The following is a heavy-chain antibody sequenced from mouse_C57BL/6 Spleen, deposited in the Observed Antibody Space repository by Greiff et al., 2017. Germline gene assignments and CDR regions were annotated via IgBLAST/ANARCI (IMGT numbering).Heavy chain of an antibody. CDR1: GFSLTSYG. J-gene: IGHJ3*01. Sequence: QVQLQQSGPGLVQPSQSLSITCTVSGFSLTSYGVHWVRQSPGKGLEWLGVIWGGGSTDCNASFMSRLSITQDNSKSQVFFKMNSLQADDTAIYYCAKTGEEFSYWGQGTLVTVSA. CDR3: AKTGEEFSY. D-gene: IGHD4-1*01. V-gene: IGHV2-5*01. CDR2: IWGGGST.